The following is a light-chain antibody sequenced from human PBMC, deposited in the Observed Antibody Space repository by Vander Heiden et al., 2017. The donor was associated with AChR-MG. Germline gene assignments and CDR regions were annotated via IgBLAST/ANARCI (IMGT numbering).Light chain of an antibody. Sequence: EIVLTQSPGTLSLSPGERATLSCRASQSVASNFLAWYQQEPGQAPRLLIFGSSSRATGIPDRFSGSGSGTGFTLTISRPEPEDFAVYYCQQYGSSPKTFGQGTKVEIK. CDR3: QQYGSSPKT. CDR2: GSS. J-gene: IGKJ1*01. CDR1: QSVASNF. V-gene: IGKV3-20*01.